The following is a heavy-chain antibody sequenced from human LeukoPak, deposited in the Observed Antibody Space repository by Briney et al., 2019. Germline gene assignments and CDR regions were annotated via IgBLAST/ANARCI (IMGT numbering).Heavy chain of an antibody. J-gene: IGHJ3*02. CDR3: AKDPEYYYDSSGYFNDAFDI. CDR1: GFTFSSYA. CDR2: ISGSGGST. Sequence: GGSLRLSCAASGFTFSSYAMSWVRQAPGKGLEWVSAISGSGGSTYYADSVKGRFTISRDNSKNTLYLQMNSLRAGDTAVYYCAKDPEYYYDSSGYFNDAFDIWGQGTMVTVSS. V-gene: IGHV3-23*01. D-gene: IGHD3-22*01.